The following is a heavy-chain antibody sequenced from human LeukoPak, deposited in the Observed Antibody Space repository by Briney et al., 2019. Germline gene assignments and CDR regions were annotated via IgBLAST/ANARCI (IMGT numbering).Heavy chain of an antibody. CDR3: ATGDHSFDN. Sequence: SETLSLTCTVSGDSISSYYWNWIRQPAGKGLEWIGRYTSGTTTHNPSLKSQFTMSIDTSKNQISLKLTSVTAADTAVYYCATGDHSFDNWGQGILVTV. V-gene: IGHV4-4*07. CDR1: GDSISSYY. J-gene: IGHJ4*02. CDR2: YTSGTT.